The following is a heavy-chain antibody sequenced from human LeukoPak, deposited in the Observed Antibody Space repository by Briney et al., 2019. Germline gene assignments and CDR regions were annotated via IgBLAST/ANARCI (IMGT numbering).Heavy chain of an antibody. J-gene: IGHJ6*02. V-gene: IGHV3-7*03. CDR2: INQDGSEK. D-gene: IGHD1/OR15-1a*01. CDR1: GFTFTTYW. CDR3: AREAVMPVALVKIGTSDRPLYEYYGLDV. Sequence: GGSLRLSCAASGFTFTTYWMTWVRQAPGKGLEWVANINQDGSEKIYVDSVKGRFTISRDNAKNSLYLQMNSLRADDTAVYYCAREAVMPVALVKIGTSDRPLYEYYGLDVWGQGTTVTVS.